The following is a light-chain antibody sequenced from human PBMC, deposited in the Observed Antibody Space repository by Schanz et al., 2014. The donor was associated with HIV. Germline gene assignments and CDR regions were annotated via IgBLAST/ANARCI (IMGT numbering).Light chain of an antibody. V-gene: IGLV1-44*01. CDR1: SSNVGSNT. J-gene: IGLJ3*02. CDR2: ANN. Sequence: QSVLTQPPSASGTPGQRVTISCSGSSSNVGSNTVNWYQHLPGTAPKLLMYANNQRASGVPDRFSGSGSGTSASLAITGLQSQDEADYYCATWVDSLNGWVFGGGTKLTVL. CDR3: ATWVDSLNGWV.